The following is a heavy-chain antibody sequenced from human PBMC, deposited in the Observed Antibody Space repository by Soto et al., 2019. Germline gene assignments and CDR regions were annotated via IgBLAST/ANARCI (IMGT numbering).Heavy chain of an antibody. Sequence: GGSLRLSCAASGFTFSSYSMNWVRQAPGKGLEWVSSISSSSSYIYYADSVKGRFTISRDNAKNSLYLQMNSLRAEDTAVYYCARDKYDSSGYYGGYYYYGMDVWGQGTMVTVSS. J-gene: IGHJ6*02. CDR3: ARDKYDSSGYYGGYYYYGMDV. CDR2: ISSSSSYI. D-gene: IGHD3-22*01. V-gene: IGHV3-21*01. CDR1: GFTFSSYS.